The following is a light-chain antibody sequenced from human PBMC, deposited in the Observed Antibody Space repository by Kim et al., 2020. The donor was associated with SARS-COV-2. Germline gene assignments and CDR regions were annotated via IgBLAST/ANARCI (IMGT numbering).Light chain of an antibody. CDR1: QSVSSSY. CDR2: GAS. Sequence: EIVLTQSPGTLSLSPGERATLSCRASQSVSSSYLAWYQQKPGQAPRLLIYGASSRATGIPDRFSGSGSGTDFTLTISRLEPEDFAVYYCQQYGSSPRTFGQWTKVDIK. J-gene: IGKJ1*01. V-gene: IGKV3-20*01. CDR3: QQYGSSPRT.